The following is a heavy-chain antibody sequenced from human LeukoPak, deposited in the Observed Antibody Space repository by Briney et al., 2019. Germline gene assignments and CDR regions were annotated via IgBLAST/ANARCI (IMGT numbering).Heavy chain of an antibody. J-gene: IGHJ6*02. Sequence: GGSLRLSCVASGFTFSSYGMHWVRQAPGKGLEWVAVISYDGSNKYYADSVESRFTISRDNSKNTLCLQMNSLRAEDTAVYYCARSRLRILYYYYYGMDVWGQGTTVTVSS. CDR1: GFTFSSYG. D-gene: IGHD2-15*01. CDR2: ISYDGSNK. CDR3: ARSRLRILYYYYYGMDV. V-gene: IGHV3-30*03.